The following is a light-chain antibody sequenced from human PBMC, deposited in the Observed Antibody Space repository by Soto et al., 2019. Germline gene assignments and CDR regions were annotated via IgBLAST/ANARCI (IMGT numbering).Light chain of an antibody. Sequence: IVLTQAPPTLDGPRAEGAALSSMASHRVSSYLAWYQQKLGQAPRLLIYATSPRATGIPARFSGSGSGTEVTLTISSLQSEDFAVYYCQQYNNWLVNCGGGTKVDIK. CDR1: HRVSSY. J-gene: IGKJ4*01. CDR2: ATS. V-gene: IGKV3-15*01. CDR3: QQYNNWLVN.